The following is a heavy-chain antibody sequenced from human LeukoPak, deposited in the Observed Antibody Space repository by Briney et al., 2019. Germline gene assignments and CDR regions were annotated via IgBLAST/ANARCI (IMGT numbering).Heavy chain of an antibody. CDR1: GYTLSNHA. Sequence: SVKVSCKGSGYTLSNHAFSWVRQAPGQGLEWMGGIIPIFGTANYAQKFQGRVTITADESTSTAYMELSSLRSEDTAVYYCARRGYSYGTQEFDYWGQGTLVTVSS. V-gene: IGHV1-69*13. D-gene: IGHD5-18*01. CDR2: IIPIFGTA. CDR3: ARRGYSYGTQEFDY. J-gene: IGHJ4*02.